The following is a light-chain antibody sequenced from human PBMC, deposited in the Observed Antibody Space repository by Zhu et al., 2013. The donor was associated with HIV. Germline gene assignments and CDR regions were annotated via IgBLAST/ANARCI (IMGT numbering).Light chain of an antibody. CDR1: QSVFSN. J-gene: IGKJ4*01. V-gene: IGKV3-15*01. CDR3: QQYGSPSLT. Sequence: EIVMTQSPATLSMSPGERVTLSCRASQSVFSNLAWYQQKPGQAPRLLIYGASTRATGIPARFSGSGSGTEFTLTISSLQSEDFAVYYCQQYGSPSLTFGGGTKVEIK. CDR2: GAS.